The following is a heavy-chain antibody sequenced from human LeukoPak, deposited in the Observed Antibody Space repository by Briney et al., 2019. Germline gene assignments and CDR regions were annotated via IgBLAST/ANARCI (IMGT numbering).Heavy chain of an antibody. D-gene: IGHD2-2*03. CDR2: INHSGST. J-gene: IGHJ3*02. V-gene: IGHV4-34*01. CDR3: AGEMDIVVVPAAMFHDAFDI. Sequence: SETLSVTCAVYGGSFSGYYWSWIRRPPGKGLEWIGEINHSGSTNYNPSLKSRVTISVDTSKNQFSLKLSSVTAADTAVYYCAGEMDIVVVPAAMFHDAFDIWGQGTMVTVSS. CDR1: GGSFSGYY.